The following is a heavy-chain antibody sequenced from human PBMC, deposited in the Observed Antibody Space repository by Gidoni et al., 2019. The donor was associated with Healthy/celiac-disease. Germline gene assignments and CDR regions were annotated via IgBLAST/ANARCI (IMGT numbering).Heavy chain of an antibody. CDR1: GFTFSSYG. J-gene: IGHJ4*02. V-gene: IGHV3-33*01. Sequence: QVQLVASGGGVVQPGRSLRLSCAASGFTFSSYGMHWVRQAPGKGLGWVAVIWYDGSNKYYADSVEGRFTISRDNSKNTLDLQMNSLRDEDTAVYYWARDFQAYIVVVTASPGYWGQGTRVTVSS. CDR3: ARDFQAYIVVVTASPGY. D-gene: IGHD2-21*02. CDR2: IWYDGSNK.